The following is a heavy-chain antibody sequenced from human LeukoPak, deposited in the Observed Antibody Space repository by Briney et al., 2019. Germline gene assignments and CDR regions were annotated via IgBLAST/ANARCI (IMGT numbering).Heavy chain of an antibody. D-gene: IGHD6-13*01. Sequence: PGGSLRLSCAASGFTFSSYDMHWVRHATGKGLEWVSAIGTAGDTYYPGSVKGRFTISRENAKNSLYLQMNSLRAGDTAVYYCARASMAAAGSLNWFDPWGQGTLVTVSS. J-gene: IGHJ5*02. CDR1: GFTFSSYD. CDR3: ARASMAAAGSLNWFDP. CDR2: IGTAGDT. V-gene: IGHV3-13*01.